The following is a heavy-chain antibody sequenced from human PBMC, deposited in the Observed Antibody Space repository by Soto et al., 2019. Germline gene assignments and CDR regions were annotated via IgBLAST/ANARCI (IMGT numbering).Heavy chain of an antibody. CDR2: ISYDGSNK. CDR1: GFTFSNYA. V-gene: IGHV3-30-3*01. Sequence: GGSLRLSCAASGFTFSNYALHWVRQAPGKGLEWVAIISYDGSNKFYADSVKGRFTISRDTSKNTLYLQMNSLRAEDTAVYYCARVLGGYPNFDYWGQGTLVTSPQ. J-gene: IGHJ4*02. CDR3: ARVLGGYPNFDY. D-gene: IGHD3-22*01.